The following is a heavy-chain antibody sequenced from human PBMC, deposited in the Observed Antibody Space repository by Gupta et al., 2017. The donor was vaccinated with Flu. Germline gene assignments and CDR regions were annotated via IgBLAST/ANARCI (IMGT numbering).Heavy chain of an antibody. V-gene: IGHV3-7*01. CDR1: GFTFSSYW. D-gene: IGHD4-17*01. J-gene: IGHJ3*02. Sequence: EVQLVESGGGLVQPGGSLRLSCAASGFTFSSYWMSWVRQAPGKGLECVANIKQDGSEKYHVDSVKGRFTIARDNAKNSLYLQMNSLRAEDTAVYYCARGYTDYGDAFDIWGQGTMVTVSS. CDR2: IKQDGSEK. CDR3: ARGYTDYGDAFDI.